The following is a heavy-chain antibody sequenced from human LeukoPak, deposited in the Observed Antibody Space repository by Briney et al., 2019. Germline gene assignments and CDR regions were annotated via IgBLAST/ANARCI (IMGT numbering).Heavy chain of an antibody. D-gene: IGHD3-9*01. V-gene: IGHV4-34*01. CDR1: GGSFSVDY. CDR3: ARGRRYYDILTGLHFDY. J-gene: IGHJ4*02. Sequence: TPSPTCAVYGGSFSVDYWSWIRHRPGKGLERIGEINHSGSTNYNPSLKSRVTISVDTSKNQFSLKLSSVTAADTAVYYCARGRRYYDILTGLHFDYWGQGTLGTVSS. CDR2: INHSGST.